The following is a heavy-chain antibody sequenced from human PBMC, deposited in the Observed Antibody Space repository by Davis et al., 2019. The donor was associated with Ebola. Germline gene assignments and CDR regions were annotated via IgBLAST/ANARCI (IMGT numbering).Heavy chain of an antibody. Sequence: PGGSLRRSCAASGFTFSKYWMNWVRQAPGKGLEWVANIKQDGSEKYYVDSVKGRFTISRDNSKNTLYLQMNSLRAEDTAIYYCAKDKNYDFWSGYPHDAFDIWGQGTMVTVSS. J-gene: IGHJ3*02. D-gene: IGHD3-3*01. CDR3: AKDKNYDFWSGYPHDAFDI. CDR1: GFTFSKYW. V-gene: IGHV3-7*03. CDR2: IKQDGSEK.